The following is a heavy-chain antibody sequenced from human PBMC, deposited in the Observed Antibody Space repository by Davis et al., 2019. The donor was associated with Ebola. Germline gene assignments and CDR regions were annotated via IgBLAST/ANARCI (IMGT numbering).Heavy chain of an antibody. D-gene: IGHD3-22*01. J-gene: IGHJ4*02. V-gene: IGHV1-3*01. Sequence: ASVKVSCKASGYSFTSYALHWVRQAPGQRLEWMGWINAGNGNTKYSQKLQGRVTITRDTSATTAYMDLSSLRSEDTAVYYCARTWGNYDSSGYIRAPFDYWGQGTLVTVSS. CDR3: ARTWGNYDSSGYIRAPFDY. CDR2: INAGNGNT. CDR1: GYSFTSYA.